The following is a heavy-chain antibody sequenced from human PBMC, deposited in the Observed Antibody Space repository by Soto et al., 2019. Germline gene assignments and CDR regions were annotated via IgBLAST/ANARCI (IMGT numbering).Heavy chain of an antibody. J-gene: IGHJ6*02. CDR3: TRLWSYDILTGYYLYYGMDV. Sequence: GGSLRLSCAASGFTFSGSAMHWVRQASGKGLEWVGRIRSKANSYATAYAASVKGRFTISRDDSKNTAYLQMNSLKTEDTAVYYCTRLWSYDILTGYYLYYGMDVWGQGTTVTVSS. D-gene: IGHD3-9*01. CDR2: IRSKANSYAT. V-gene: IGHV3-73*01. CDR1: GFTFSGSA.